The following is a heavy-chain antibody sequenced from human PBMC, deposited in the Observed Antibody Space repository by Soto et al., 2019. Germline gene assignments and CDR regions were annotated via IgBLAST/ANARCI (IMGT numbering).Heavy chain of an antibody. Sequence: GASVKVSFKASGNTFTSYDINWGRQATGHGLERMGWIKPNSGNIGYAQKFQGRVTRTRDTAIRTAYREGSRRRSEGTSFYYCAIGRASGSYGLLDYWGQGTLVTVSS. V-gene: IGHV1-8*01. CDR3: AIGRASGSYGLLDY. D-gene: IGHD3-10*01. J-gene: IGHJ4*02. CDR1: GNTFTSYD. CDR2: IKPNSGNI.